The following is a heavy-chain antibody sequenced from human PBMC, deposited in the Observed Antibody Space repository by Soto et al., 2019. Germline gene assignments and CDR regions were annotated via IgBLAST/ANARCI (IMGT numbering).Heavy chain of an antibody. D-gene: IGHD1-26*01. V-gene: IGHV3-23*01. CDR2: ISGSGGST. CDR1: GFTFSSYA. J-gene: IGHJ6*02. Sequence: GGSLRLSCASSGFTFSSYAMSWVRQAPGKGLEWVSAISGSGGSTYYADSVKGRFTISRDNSKNTLYLQMNSLRAEDTAVYYCAKVISGRTVYYYYGMDVWGQGTTVSVS. CDR3: AKVISGRTVYYYYGMDV.